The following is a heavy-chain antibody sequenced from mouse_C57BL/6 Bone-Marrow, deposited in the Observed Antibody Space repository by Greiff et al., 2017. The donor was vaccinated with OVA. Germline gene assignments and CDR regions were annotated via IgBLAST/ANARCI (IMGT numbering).Heavy chain of an antibody. D-gene: IGHD2-2*01. J-gene: IGHJ4*01. CDR1: GFTFSSYA. V-gene: IGHV5-4*01. CDR3: ARDQGATMVTTGFYYAMDY. Sequence: EVMLVESGGGLVKPGGSLKLSCAASGFTFSSYAMSWVRQTPEKRLEWVATISDGGSYTYYPDTVKGRFTISRDNAKNNLYLQMSHLKSEDTAMYYCARDQGATMVTTGFYYAMDYWGQGTSVTVSS. CDR2: ISDGGSYT.